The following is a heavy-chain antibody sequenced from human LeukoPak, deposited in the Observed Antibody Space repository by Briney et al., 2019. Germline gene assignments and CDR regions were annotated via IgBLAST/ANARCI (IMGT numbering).Heavy chain of an antibody. D-gene: IGHD1-26*01. V-gene: IGHV1-2*06. CDR1: GYTFTGYY. J-gene: IGHJ4*02. CDR2: INPNSGGT. CDR3: ARALWSGSYYVLGY. Sequence: GASVKVSCKASGYTFTGYYMHWVRQAPGQGLEWMGRINPNSGGTNYAQKFQGRVSMTRDTSISTAYMELSRLRSDDTAVYYCARALWSGSYYVLGYWGQGTLVTVSS.